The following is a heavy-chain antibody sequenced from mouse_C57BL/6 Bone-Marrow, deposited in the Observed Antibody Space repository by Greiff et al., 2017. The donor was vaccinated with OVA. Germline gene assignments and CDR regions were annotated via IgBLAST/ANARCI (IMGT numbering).Heavy chain of an antibody. V-gene: IGHV2-5*01. CDR1: GFSLTSYG. Sequence: VQLQQSGPGLVQPSQSLSITCTVSGFSLTSYGVHWVRQSPGKGLEWLGVIWRGGSTDYNAAFMSRLSITKDNSKSQVFFKMNSLQADDTAIYYCATHYYGSSRGFAYWGQGTLVTVSA. CDR2: IWRGGST. J-gene: IGHJ3*01. D-gene: IGHD1-1*01. CDR3: ATHYYGSSRGFAY.